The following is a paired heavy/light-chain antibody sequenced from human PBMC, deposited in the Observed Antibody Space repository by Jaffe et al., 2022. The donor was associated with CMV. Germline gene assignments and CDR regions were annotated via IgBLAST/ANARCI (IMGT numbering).Light chain of an antibody. J-gene: IGKJ1*01. V-gene: IGKV3-15*01. CDR3: HQYINWPRT. CDR1: QSVNNK. Sequence: EIVMTQSPATLSVSPGERATLSCRASQSVNNKLAWYQQKPGQAPRLLIYDTSTRATGVPPRFSGSGSGTGFTLTISSLQSEDFAVYYCHQYINWPRTLGQGTKVEFK. CDR2: DTS.
Heavy chain of an antibody. Sequence: EVQLVESGGGLIQPGGSLRLSCAASGFSFSTHSMNWVRQAPGKGLEWISYKTSDRVTIHYADSVKGRFTISRDNAKNSLYLEMNNLRDDDTAMYYCAVSIEGYFPYWGQGTLVTVSS. CDR3: AVSIEGYFPY. CDR2: KTSDRVTI. CDR1: GFSFSTHS. V-gene: IGHV3-48*02. J-gene: IGHJ4*02. D-gene: IGHD3-9*01.